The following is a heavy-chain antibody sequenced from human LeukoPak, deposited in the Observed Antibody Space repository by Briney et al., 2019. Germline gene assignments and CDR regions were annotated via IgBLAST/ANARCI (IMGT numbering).Heavy chain of an antibody. CDR1: GFTFSSYA. J-gene: IGHJ4*02. CDR2: ISYDGSNK. D-gene: IGHD6-19*01. CDR3: ARDSWGYSSGEGCLDY. V-gene: IGHV3-30*01. Sequence: GRSLRLSCAASGFTFSSYAMHWVRQAPGKGLEWVAVISYDGSNKYYADSVKGRFTISRDNSKNTLHLQMNSLRAEDTAVYYCARDSWGYSSGEGCLDYWGQGTLVTVSS.